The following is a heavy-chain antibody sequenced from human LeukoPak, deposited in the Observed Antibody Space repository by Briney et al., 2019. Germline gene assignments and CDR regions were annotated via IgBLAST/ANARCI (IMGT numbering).Heavy chain of an antibody. CDR3: ARGGPKVTLVGATPLDY. CDR1: GFTFSSYW. J-gene: IGHJ4*02. V-gene: IGHV3-7*01. Sequence: GGSLRLSCTASGFTFSSYWMTWVRQAPGQGLEWVANIRQDGSDKYYVDSVKGRFTISRDNAKNSLYLQMNSLRAEDTAVYYCARGGPKVTLVGATPLDYWGQGTLVTVSS. D-gene: IGHD1-26*01. CDR2: IRQDGSDK.